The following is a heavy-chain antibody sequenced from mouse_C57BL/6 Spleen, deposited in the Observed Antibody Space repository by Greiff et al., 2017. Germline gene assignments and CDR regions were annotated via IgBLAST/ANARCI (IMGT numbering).Heavy chain of an antibody. CDR1: GYTFTDYY. V-gene: IGHV1-26*01. CDR2: INPNNGGT. J-gene: IGHJ2*01. D-gene: IGHD2-1*01. CDR3: ARDGNLDY. Sequence: EVQLQQSGPELVKPGASVKISCKASGYTFTDYYMNWVKQSHGKSLEWIGDINPNNGGTSYNQKFKGKATLTVDKSSSTAYMGLRSLTSEDSAVYYFARDGNLDYWGQGTTLTVSS.